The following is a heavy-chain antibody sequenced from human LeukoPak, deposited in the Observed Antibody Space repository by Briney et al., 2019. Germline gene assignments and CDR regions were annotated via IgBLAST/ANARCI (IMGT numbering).Heavy chain of an antibody. J-gene: IGHJ4*02. CDR3: ARTSPTSHFDF. CDR2: INGDGSNS. D-gene: IGHD3-16*01. CDR1: GFTFSTYW. Sequence: GGSLRLSCVASGFTFSTYWMHWVRQAPGKGREWVSRINGDGSNSNYADSVKGRFTISRDNARNTLYLQMNGLRAEDTALYYCARTSPTSHFDFWGQGTLVTVSS. V-gene: IGHV3-74*01.